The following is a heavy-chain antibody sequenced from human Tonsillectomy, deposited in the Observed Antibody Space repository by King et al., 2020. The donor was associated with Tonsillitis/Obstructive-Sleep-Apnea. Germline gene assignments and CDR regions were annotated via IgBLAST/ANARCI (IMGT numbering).Heavy chain of an antibody. J-gene: IGHJ5*02. D-gene: IGHD3-3*01. CDR1: GFTFSSYW. V-gene: IGHV3-7*04. CDR2: IKQDESET. Sequence: VQLVESGGGLVQPGGSLRLSCAASGFTFSSYWMSWVRQAPGKGREWVANIKQDESETYYVYSVKGRFTIYRDKAKNPLYLQMNSLRAEDTAVYYFARDASLRVYYDFWSVYFGGHWFDPWGQGTLVTVPS. CDR3: ARDASLRVYYDFWSVYFGGHWFDP.